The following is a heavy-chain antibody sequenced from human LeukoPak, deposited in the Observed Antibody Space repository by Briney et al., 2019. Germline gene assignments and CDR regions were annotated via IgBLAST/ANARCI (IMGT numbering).Heavy chain of an antibody. CDR3: ATPKDDAFDI. V-gene: IGHV3-30*03. J-gene: IGHJ3*02. CDR2: ISYDGSNK. Sequence: GGPLRLSCAASGFTFSSYGMHWVRQAPGKGLEWVAVISYDGSNKYYADSVKGRFTISRDNSKNTLYLQMNSLRAEDTAVYYCATPKDDAFDIWGQGTMVTVSS. CDR1: GFTFSSYG.